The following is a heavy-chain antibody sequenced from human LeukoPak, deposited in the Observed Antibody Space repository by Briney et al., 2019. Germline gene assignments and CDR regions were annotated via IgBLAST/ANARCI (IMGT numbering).Heavy chain of an antibody. CDR3: ARAYCGSGCAATKRGYYFDY. CDR1: GFTFSSYA. J-gene: IGHJ4*02. V-gene: IGHV3-23*01. D-gene: IGHD2-21*02. Sequence: GGSLRLSCAASGFTFSSYAMSWVRQAPGKGLEWVSAISGSGDSTYYADSVQGRFTISRDNSKNSLYLQMNSLSTEDTAVYFCARAYCGSGCAATKRGYYFDYWGQGTLVTVSS. CDR2: ISGSGDST.